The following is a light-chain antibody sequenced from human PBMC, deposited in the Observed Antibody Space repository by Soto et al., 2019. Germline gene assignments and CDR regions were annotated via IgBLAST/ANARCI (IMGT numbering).Light chain of an antibody. CDR2: GAS. J-gene: IGKJ4*01. V-gene: IGKV3-15*01. CDR1: QSVGSK. Sequence: EIEMTQSPVTLSASPGESVTLSCRASQSVGSKLGWYQQKPGQAPRLLIYGASNRANDVPARFSGSGSGTEFTLTISSLQSEDFAIYFCQHYNSWPLSFGGGTKV. CDR3: QHYNSWPLS.